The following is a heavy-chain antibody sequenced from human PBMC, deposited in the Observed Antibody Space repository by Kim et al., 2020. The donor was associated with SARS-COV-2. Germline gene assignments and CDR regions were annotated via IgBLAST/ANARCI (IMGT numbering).Heavy chain of an antibody. CDR2: IKSKTDGGTT. Sequence: GGSLRLSCAASGFTFSNAWMSWVRQAPGKGLEWVGRIKSKTDGGTTDYAAPVKGRFTISRDDSKNTLYLQMNSLKTEDTAVYYCTFARDLVVMNIFDYWGQGTLVTVSS. CDR3: TFARDLVVMNIFDY. J-gene: IGHJ4*02. D-gene: IGHD3-22*01. CDR1: GFTFSNAW. V-gene: IGHV3-15*01.